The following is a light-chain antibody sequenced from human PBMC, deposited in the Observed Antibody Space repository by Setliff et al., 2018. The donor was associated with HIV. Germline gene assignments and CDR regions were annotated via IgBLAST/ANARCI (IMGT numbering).Light chain of an antibody. J-gene: IGLJ2*01. CDR1: SSDIGGYNY. V-gene: IGLV2-14*01. Sequence: QSVLAQPASVSGSPGQSITISCTGTSSDIGGYNYVSWYQQHPGKAPKLMIHEVSNRPSGVSHRFSGSKSGNTASLTFSGLQAEDAADYYFSSYSTSYTWVFGEGTKVTVL. CDR2: EVS. CDR3: SSYSTSYTWV.